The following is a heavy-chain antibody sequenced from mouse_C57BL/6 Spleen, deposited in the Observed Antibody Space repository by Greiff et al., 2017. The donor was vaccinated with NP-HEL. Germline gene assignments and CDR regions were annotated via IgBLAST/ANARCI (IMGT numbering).Heavy chain of an antibody. CDR3: ARDNWYFDV. J-gene: IGHJ1*03. CDR2: ISSGSSTI. CDR1: GSTFSDYG. Sequence: EVQRVESGGGLVKPGGSLKLSCAASGSTFSDYGMHWVRQAPEKGLEWVAYISSGSSTIYYADTVKGRFTISRDNAKNTLFLQMTSLRSEDTAMYYCARDNWYFDVWGTGTTVTVSS. V-gene: IGHV5-17*01.